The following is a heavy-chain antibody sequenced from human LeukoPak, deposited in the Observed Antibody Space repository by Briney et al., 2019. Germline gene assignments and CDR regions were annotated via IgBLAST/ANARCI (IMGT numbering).Heavy chain of an antibody. CDR3: AKSHGIVVVPAAIRGLPRIAAAGPFDY. V-gene: IGHV3-30*18. Sequence: GGSLRLSCAASGFTFSSYGMHWVRQAPGKGLEWVAVISYDGSNKYYADSVKGRFTISRDNSKNTLYLQMNSLRAEATAVYYCAKSHGIVVVPAAIRGLPRIAAAGPFDYWGQGTLVTVSS. J-gene: IGHJ4*02. CDR1: GFTFSSYG. D-gene: IGHD2-2*01. CDR2: ISYDGSNK.